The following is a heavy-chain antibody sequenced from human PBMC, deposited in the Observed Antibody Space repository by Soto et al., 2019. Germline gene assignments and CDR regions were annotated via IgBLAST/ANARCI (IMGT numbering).Heavy chain of an antibody. D-gene: IGHD3-10*01. CDR3: ARYYYGSGSYYRPDGMDV. J-gene: IGHJ6*02. Sequence: QVQLQESGPGLVKPSQTLSLTCTVSGGSISSGGYYWSWIRQHPGKGLEWIGYIYYSGSTYYNPSLKSRVTISVDTSKNQFSLKLSSVTAADTAVYYCARYYYGSGSYYRPDGMDVWGQGTTVTVSS. CDR1: GGSISSGGYY. V-gene: IGHV4-31*03. CDR2: IYYSGST.